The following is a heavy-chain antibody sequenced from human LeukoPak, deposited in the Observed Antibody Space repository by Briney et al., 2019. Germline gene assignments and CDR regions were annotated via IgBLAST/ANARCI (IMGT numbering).Heavy chain of an antibody. CDR2: ISGSGGST. J-gene: IGHJ4*02. D-gene: IGHD3-10*01. Sequence: GGSLRLSCAASGFTFSSYWMTWVRQAPGKGLEWVSAISGSGGSTYYADSVKGRFTISRDNSKNTLYLQMNSLRAEDTAVYYCANLVRGVISGYFDYWGQGTLVTVSS. CDR3: ANLVRGVISGYFDY. CDR1: GFTFSSYW. V-gene: IGHV3-23*01.